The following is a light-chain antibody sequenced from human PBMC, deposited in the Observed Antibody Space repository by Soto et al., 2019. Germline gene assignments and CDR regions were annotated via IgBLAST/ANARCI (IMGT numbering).Light chain of an antibody. CDR2: DAS. CDR3: QQRSNWPRT. J-gene: IGKJ1*01. Sequence: EIVLTQSPATLSLSPGERATLSCRASQSISSFLAWYQQKPGQAPRLLIYDASNRATGIPARFSGSGSGTDFTLTISSLAPEDCAVYYCQQRSNWPRTFGQGTKVEIK. V-gene: IGKV3-11*01. CDR1: QSISSF.